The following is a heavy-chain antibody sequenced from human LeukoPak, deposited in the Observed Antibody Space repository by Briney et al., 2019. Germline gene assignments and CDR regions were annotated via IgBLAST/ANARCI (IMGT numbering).Heavy chain of an antibody. Sequence: TSETLSLTCTVSGVSISSGGYYWSWIRQHPGQGLEWIGYIYYSGSTYYNPSLKSRVTISVDTSKNQFSLKLSSVTAADTAVYYCARASGMVRGVTYMDVWGKGTTVTVSS. D-gene: IGHD3-10*01. CDR2: IYYSGST. J-gene: IGHJ6*03. CDR1: GVSISSGGYY. V-gene: IGHV4-31*03. CDR3: ARASGMVRGVTYMDV.